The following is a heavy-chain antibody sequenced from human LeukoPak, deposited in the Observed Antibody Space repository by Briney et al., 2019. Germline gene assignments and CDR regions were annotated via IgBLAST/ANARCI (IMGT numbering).Heavy chain of an antibody. CDR1: GYTFTSYG. D-gene: IGHD6-6*01. J-gene: IGHJ6*03. Sequence: GASVKVSCKASGYTFTSYGISWVRQAPGQGLEWMGWINPNSGGTNYAQKFQGRVTMTRDTSISTAYMELSRLRSDDTAVYYCARISGPKARPEIYYMDVWGKGTTVTVSS. CDR2: INPNSGGT. V-gene: IGHV1-2*02. CDR3: ARISGPKARPEIYYMDV.